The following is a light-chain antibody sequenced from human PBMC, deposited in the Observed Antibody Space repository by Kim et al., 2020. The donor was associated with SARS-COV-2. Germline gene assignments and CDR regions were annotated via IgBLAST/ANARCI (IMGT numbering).Light chain of an antibody. J-gene: IGKJ4*01. CDR2: GAS. Sequence: EIVLTQSPGTLSLSPGERATLSCRASQSVRNTQLAWYQQKPGQAPRLLIYGASSSATGIPDRFSGSGSGTDFTLTISRLEPEEFAVFYCQQYGSTPLTFGGGTKVDIK. CDR3: QQYGSTPLT. V-gene: IGKV3-20*01. CDR1: QSVRNTQ.